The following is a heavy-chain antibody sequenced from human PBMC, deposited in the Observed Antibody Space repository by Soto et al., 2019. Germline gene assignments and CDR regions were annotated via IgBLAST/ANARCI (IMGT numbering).Heavy chain of an antibody. CDR2: IWYDGSNK. Sequence: QVQLVESGGGVVQPGRSLRLSCAASGFTFSSYGMHWVRQAPGKGLEWGAGIWYDGSNKYYADSVKGQLTIYRDNSKNTLYLQMKSLRAEDTAVYYCARQYSSSWYNYYYYGMDVWGQGTTVTVSS. J-gene: IGHJ6*02. D-gene: IGHD6-13*01. V-gene: IGHV3-33*01. CDR3: ARQYSSSWYNYYYYGMDV. CDR1: GFTFSSYG.